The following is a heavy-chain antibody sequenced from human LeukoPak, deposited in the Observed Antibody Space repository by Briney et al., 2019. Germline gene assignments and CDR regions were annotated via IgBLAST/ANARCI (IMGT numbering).Heavy chain of an antibody. CDR1: GFTFSSYS. CDR2: INSDGSST. CDR3: ARDSPELLWFGDGDYYYYMDV. D-gene: IGHD3-10*01. V-gene: IGHV3-74*01. Sequence: PGGSLRLSCVASGFTFSSYSMNWVRQAPGKGLVWVSRINSDGSSTSYAGSVKGRFTISRDNAKNTLYLQMNSLRAEDTAVYYCARDSPELLWFGDGDYYYYMDVWGKGTTVTISS. J-gene: IGHJ6*03.